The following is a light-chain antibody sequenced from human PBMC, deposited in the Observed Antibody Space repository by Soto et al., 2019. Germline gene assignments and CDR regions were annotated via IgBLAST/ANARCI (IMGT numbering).Light chain of an antibody. J-gene: IGLJ1*01. CDR3: NSYVAGSHV. Sequence: QSALTQPPSASGSPGQSVTISCTGTSSDVGKYDYVSWFQHHPGKAPKLIIYEVSKRPSGVPDRFSGSKSGSTASLTVSGLQTEDEADYYCNSYVAGSHVFGTGTKV. V-gene: IGLV2-8*01. CDR1: SSDVGKYDY. CDR2: EVS.